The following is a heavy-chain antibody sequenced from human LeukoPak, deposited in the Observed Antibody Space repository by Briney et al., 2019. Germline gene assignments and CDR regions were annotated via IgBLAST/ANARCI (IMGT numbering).Heavy chain of an antibody. CDR3: ATDPKRITIFGVVSA. Sequence: ASVKVSCKASGYTFTSYDINWVRQAPGQGLEWMGWISAYNGNTNYAQKLQGRVTMTEDTSTDTAYMELSSLRSEDTAVYYCATDPKRITIFGVVSAWGQGTLATVSS. CDR2: ISAYNGNT. V-gene: IGHV1-18*01. J-gene: IGHJ5*02. D-gene: IGHD3-3*01. CDR1: GYTFTSYD.